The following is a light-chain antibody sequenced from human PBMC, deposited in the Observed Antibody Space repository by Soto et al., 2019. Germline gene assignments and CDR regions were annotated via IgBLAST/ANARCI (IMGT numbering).Light chain of an antibody. Sequence: QSALTQPASVSGSPGQSITISCTGTSSDVGSYNIVSWYQQHPGNAPKLMIYEGSKRPSGVSNRFSGSKSGNTASLTISGLKAEDAADYYCCSFAGSSTYVVFGEGTKLTVL. V-gene: IGLV2-23*01. CDR1: SSDVGSYNI. CDR2: EGS. CDR3: CSFAGSSTYVV. J-gene: IGLJ2*01.